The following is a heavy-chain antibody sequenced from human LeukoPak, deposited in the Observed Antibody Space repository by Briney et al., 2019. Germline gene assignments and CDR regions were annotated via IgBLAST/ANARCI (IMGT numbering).Heavy chain of an antibody. J-gene: IGHJ4*02. CDR3: ARDLYYGSGSYHNFDY. CDR1: GGTFSSYA. D-gene: IGHD3-10*01. Sequence: SVKVSCKASGGTFSSYAISWVRQAPGQGLEWMGGIIPIFGTANYAQKFQGRVTITADKSTSTAYMELSSLRSEDTAVYYCARDLYYGSGSYHNFDYWGQGTLVTDSS. CDR2: IIPIFGTA. V-gene: IGHV1-69*06.